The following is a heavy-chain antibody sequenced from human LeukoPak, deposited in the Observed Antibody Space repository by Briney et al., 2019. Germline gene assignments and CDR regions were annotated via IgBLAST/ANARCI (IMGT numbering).Heavy chain of an antibody. D-gene: IGHD3-10*01. CDR3: SSSLWFGELLKAFDL. J-gene: IGHJ2*01. CDR1: GFTFSNAW. V-gene: IGHV3-15*01. Sequence: GGSLRLSCAASGFTFSNAWMNWVRQAPGKGLEWVGLIKSKTDGETTDYAAPVKGRFTVSRDDSKNTLYLQMNSLKTEDTAVYYCSSSLWFGELLKAFDLWGRGTLVTVSS. CDR2: IKSKTDGETT.